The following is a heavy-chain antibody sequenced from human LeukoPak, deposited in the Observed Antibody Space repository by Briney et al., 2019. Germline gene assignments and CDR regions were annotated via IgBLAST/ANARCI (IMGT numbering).Heavy chain of an antibody. Sequence: GGSLRLSCAASGFPFSTYLMTWVRQAPGKGLEWVANIYQDGTEKYYVASVKGRFSISRDNAKNPLYLQMNSLRAEDTAVYYCASERPSSSWYDYWGQGTLVTVSS. CDR1: GFPFSTYL. J-gene: IGHJ4*02. CDR3: ASERPSSSWYDY. CDR2: IYQDGTEK. D-gene: IGHD6-13*01. V-gene: IGHV3-7*01.